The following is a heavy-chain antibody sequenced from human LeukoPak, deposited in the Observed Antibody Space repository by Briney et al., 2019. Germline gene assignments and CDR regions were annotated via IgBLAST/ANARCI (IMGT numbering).Heavy chain of an antibody. CDR2: IDSVGNRI. CDR3: AGDSSGPLTSDY. V-gene: IGHV3-74*01. CDR1: GFTFSNYW. Sequence: PGGSLRLSCAGSGFTFSNYWIHWVRQVPGKGLLWVSRIDSVGNRIVYADSVKGRFTISRDNAKNTVYLQMNSLRAEDTAVYYCAGDSSGPLTSDYWGQGTLVTVSS. D-gene: IGHD3-22*01. J-gene: IGHJ4*02.